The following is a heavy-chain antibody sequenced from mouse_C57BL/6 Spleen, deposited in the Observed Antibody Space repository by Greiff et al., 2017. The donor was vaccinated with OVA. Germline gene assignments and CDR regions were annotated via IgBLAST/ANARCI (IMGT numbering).Heavy chain of an antibody. CDR3: TRVYYGYDGYAMDY. CDR1: GFTFSSYA. V-gene: IGHV5-9-1*02. D-gene: IGHD2-2*01. CDR2: ISSGGDYI. J-gene: IGHJ4*01. Sequence: EVQRVESGEGLVKPGGSLKLSCAASGFTFSSYAMSWVRQTPEKRLEWVAYISSGGDYIYYADTVKGRFTISRDNARNTLYLQMSSLKSEDTAMYYCTRVYYGYDGYAMDYWGQGTSVTVSS.